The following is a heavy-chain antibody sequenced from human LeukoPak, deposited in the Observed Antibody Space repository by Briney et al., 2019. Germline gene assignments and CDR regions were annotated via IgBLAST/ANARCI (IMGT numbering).Heavy chain of an antibody. Sequence: SETLSLTCTVSGGSINTGGSYWAWIRQHPGKGLEWIVHIYYSGTTYYNPSLLSRISISVYTAKNQFSLGLNSVTAADTAVYYCARDQGDTTRFYSGLDVWGQGTTVTVSS. D-gene: IGHD2-21*01. CDR2: IYYSGTT. CDR1: GGSINTGGSY. J-gene: IGHJ6*02. CDR3: ARDQGDTTRFYSGLDV. V-gene: IGHV4-31*03.